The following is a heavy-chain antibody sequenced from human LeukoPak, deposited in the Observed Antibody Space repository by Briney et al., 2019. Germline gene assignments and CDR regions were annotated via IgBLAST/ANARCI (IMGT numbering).Heavy chain of an antibody. CDR1: GFTFSRFW. CDR2: IKEDGSEK. J-gene: IGHJ4*02. D-gene: IGHD4-23*01. Sequence: PGGSLSLSCAVSGFTFSRFWMSWVRQAPGKGLEWVATIKEDGSEKYYVDSVKGRFTISRDNAKSSLYLRMNSLRVEDTAVYYCARDDGGNSEFDYWGQGTLVTVSS. CDR3: ARDDGGNSEFDY. V-gene: IGHV3-7*03.